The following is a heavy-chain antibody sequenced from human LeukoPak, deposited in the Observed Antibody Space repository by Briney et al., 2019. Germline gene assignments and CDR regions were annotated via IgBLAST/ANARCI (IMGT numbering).Heavy chain of an antibody. J-gene: IGHJ4*02. V-gene: IGHV3-30-3*01. D-gene: IGHD6-13*01. CDR3: AKDHSSSCGTDY. CDR1: GFTFDDYA. CDR2: MSYDGIHT. Sequence: GGSLRLSCAASGFTFDDYAMHWVRQAPGKGLEWVAVMSYDGIHTYHADSVRGRFTISRDNSKNTLYLQMNSLRAEDTAVYYCAKDHSSSCGTDYWGQGTLVTVSS.